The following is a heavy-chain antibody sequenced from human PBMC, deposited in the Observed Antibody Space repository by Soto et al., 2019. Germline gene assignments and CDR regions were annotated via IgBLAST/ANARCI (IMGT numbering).Heavy chain of an antibody. CDR3: ARDGSYDILTGYYTGTWFDL. CDR1: GGSSSSYY. D-gene: IGHD3-9*01. J-gene: IGHJ5*02. CDR2: IYYSGIT. V-gene: IGHV4-59*01. Sequence: PLETLSLTCTVPGGSSSSYYWSWIRQPPGKGLEWIGYIYYSGITNYNPSLKSRVTISVDTSKNQFSLKLSSVTAADTAVYYCARDGSYDILTGYYTGTWFDLWGQGTLVTSPQ.